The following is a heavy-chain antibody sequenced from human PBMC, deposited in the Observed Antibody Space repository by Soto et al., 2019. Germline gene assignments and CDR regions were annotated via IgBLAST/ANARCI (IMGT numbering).Heavy chain of an antibody. Sequence: SVKVSCKASGGTFSSYAISWVRQAPGQGLEWMGGIIPILGTANYAQKFQGRVTITADESTSTAYMELSSLRSEDTAVYYCARDLLYSNPEKDHGMDVWGQGTTVTVSS. J-gene: IGHJ6*02. CDR2: IIPILGTA. D-gene: IGHD4-4*01. V-gene: IGHV1-69*13. CDR3: ARDLLYSNPEKDHGMDV. CDR1: GGTFSSYA.